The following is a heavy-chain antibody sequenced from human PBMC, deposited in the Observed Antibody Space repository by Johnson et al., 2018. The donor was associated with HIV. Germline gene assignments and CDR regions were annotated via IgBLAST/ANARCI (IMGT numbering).Heavy chain of an antibody. V-gene: IGHV3-23*04. CDR1: GFTFSSYA. J-gene: IGHJ3*02. CDR3: ARDCGGDCSSAFDI. CDR2: ISGSGGST. Sequence: VQLVESGGGLVQPGGSLRLSCAASGFTFSSYAMNWVRQAPGKGLEWVSGISGSGGSTGYADSVKGRFTISRDNAKNSLYLQMNSLRAEDTALYYCARDCGGDCSSAFDIWGQGTMVTVSS. D-gene: IGHD2-21*01.